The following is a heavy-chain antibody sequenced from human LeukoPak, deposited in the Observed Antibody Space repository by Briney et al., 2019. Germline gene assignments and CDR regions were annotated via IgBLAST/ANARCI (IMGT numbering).Heavy chain of an antibody. J-gene: IGHJ3*02. CDR2: ISGSSSST. Sequence: GGSLRLSCAASGFTFSTYAMNWVRQAPGKGLEWVSAISGSSSSTYYADSVMGRFTISRDNSKNTLYLQMNSLRAEDTAVYYCAKVRMVTMIAYDAFDIWGQGTMVTVSS. D-gene: IGHD3-22*01. CDR3: AKVRMVTMIAYDAFDI. V-gene: IGHV3-23*01. CDR1: GFTFSTYA.